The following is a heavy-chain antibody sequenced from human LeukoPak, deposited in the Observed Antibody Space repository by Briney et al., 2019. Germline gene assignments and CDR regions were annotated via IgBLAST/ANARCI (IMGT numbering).Heavy chain of an antibody. CDR1: GDTFSSYA. CDR2: IIPIFGTA. V-gene: IGHV1-69*01. CDR3: AREIGSGSYRPMDV. Sequence: GSSVKVSCKASGDTFSSYAISWVRQAPGQGLEWMGGIIPIFGTANYAQKFQGRVTITADESTSTAYMELSSLRSEDTAVYYCAREIGSGSYRPMDVWGQGTTVTVSS. D-gene: IGHD3-10*01. J-gene: IGHJ6*02.